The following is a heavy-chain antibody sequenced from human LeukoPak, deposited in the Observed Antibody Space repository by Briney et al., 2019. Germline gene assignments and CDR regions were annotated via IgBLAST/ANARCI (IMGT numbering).Heavy chain of an antibody. CDR3: AKEPREYCSSTSCRNCFAA. CDR1: GFTFSTYA. CDR2: ISASGGTT. Sequence: GGSLSLLCAASGFTFSTYAMSWVRQAPGKGLEWVSAISASGGTTYYADSVKGRFTISRDNSKNTLYLQMNSLRAEDTAVYYCAKEPREYCSSTSCRNCFAAWGQGTLVTVSS. V-gene: IGHV3-23*01. J-gene: IGHJ5*01. D-gene: IGHD2-2*01.